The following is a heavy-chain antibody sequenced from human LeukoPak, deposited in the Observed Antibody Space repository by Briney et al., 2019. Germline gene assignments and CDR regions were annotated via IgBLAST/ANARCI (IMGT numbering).Heavy chain of an antibody. CDR2: IWYDGSNK. J-gene: IGHJ4*02. CDR1: GFTFSSYG. V-gene: IGHV3-33*06. CDR3: AKDGLGAPFDY. Sequence: GGSLRLSCAASGFTFSSYGMHWVRRAPGKGLEWVAVIWYDGSNKYYADSVKGRFTISRDNSKNTLYLQMNSLRAEDTAVYYCAKDGLGAPFDYWGQGTLVTVSS. D-gene: IGHD3/OR15-3a*01.